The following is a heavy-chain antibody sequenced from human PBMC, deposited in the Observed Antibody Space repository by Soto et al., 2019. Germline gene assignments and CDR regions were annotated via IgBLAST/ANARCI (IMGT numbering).Heavy chain of an antibody. CDR1: GFTFSSYA. CDR2: ISYDGSNK. V-gene: IGHV3-30-3*01. CDR3: ARDFARCLQFGHYFDY. J-gene: IGHJ4*02. D-gene: IGHD1-1*01. Sequence: QVQLVESGGGVVQPGRSLRLSCAASGFTFSSYAMHWVRQAPGKGLEWVAVISYDGSNKYYADSVKGRFTISRDNSKNTLYLQMNSLRAEDTAVYYCARDFARCLQFGHYFDYWGQGTLVTVSS.